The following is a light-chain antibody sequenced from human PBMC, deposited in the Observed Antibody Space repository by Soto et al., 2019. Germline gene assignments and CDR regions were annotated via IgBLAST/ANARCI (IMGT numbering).Light chain of an antibody. CDR3: RHYNSYSEA. V-gene: IGKV1-5*03. CDR2: KAS. CDR1: QTISSW. Sequence: DIQMTQSPSTLSASVGDRVTITCRASQTISSWLAWYQQKPGKAPKLLIYKASTLKSGVPSRFSGSGSGTEFSLTISRLKPDDFATYYYRHYNSYSEAFGQGTKVDIK. J-gene: IGKJ1*01.